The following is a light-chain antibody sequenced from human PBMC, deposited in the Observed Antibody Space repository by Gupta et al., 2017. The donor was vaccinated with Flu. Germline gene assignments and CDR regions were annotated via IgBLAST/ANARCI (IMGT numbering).Light chain of an antibody. Sequence: QSAPTQPRSVSGSPGQSVTISCTGTSNDVGGYDRVSWYKQRTGKAPKLILYDVTERPSGVPDRFSGSKSGNTASLTISGLQTDDEADYYCSSHAGRVTWVFGTGTTVTVL. V-gene: IGLV2-11*01. CDR2: DVT. CDR1: SNDVGGYDR. CDR3: SSHAGRVTWV. J-gene: IGLJ1*01.